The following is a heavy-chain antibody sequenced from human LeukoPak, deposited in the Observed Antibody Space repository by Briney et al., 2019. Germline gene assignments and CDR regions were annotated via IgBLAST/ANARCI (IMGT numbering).Heavy chain of an antibody. D-gene: IGHD4-17*01. Sequence: SETLSLTCSVSGGSISSSTYYWGWIRQPPGKGLEWIGSIYYSGSTYYNPSLKSRVTISVDTSKNQFSLKLNSVTATDTAVYYCARHDYGDYSSFDYWGQGTLVTVSS. V-gene: IGHV4-39*01. J-gene: IGHJ4*02. CDR1: GGSISSSTYY. CDR3: ARHDYGDYSSFDY. CDR2: IYYSGST.